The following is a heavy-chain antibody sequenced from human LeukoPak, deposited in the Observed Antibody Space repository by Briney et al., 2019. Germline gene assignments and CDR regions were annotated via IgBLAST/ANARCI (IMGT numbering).Heavy chain of an antibody. D-gene: IGHD4-17*01. CDR2: IASVSSPI. Sequence: PGASLRPSCAASGSTFRSYSMNWVRQAPRKRQGCVSDIASVSSPIYYADSVKGRFTISRDNAKNSLYLQMNGLRDEDSAAYYWARRAYGDDSFDYWGQGTLVTVSS. J-gene: IGHJ4*02. CDR3: ARRAYGDDSFDY. CDR1: GSTFRSYS. V-gene: IGHV3-48*02.